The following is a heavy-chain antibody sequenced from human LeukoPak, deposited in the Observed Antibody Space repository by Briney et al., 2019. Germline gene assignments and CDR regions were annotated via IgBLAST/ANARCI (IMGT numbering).Heavy chain of an antibody. CDR1: GFTFSGYG. D-gene: IGHD3-10*01. CDR2: IRYDGSNK. J-gene: IGHJ6*03. Sequence: GGSLRLSCAASGFTFSGYGMHWVGQAPGKGLEWVAFIRYDGSNKYYADSVKGRFTISRDNSKNTLYLQMNSLRDEDTAMFYCAKDGSRSREVFPYYYGSGRLQYMDVWGKGTTVIISS. V-gene: IGHV3-30*02. CDR3: AKDGSRSREVFPYYYGSGRLQYMDV.